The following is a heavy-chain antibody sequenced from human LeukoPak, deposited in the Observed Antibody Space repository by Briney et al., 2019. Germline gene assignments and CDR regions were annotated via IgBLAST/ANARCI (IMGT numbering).Heavy chain of an antibody. J-gene: IGHJ4*02. V-gene: IGHV5-51*01. CDR2: IYPGDSDT. CDR1: GSIFTSYW. CDR3: ASALAGYYFDY. Sequence: GESLQISCKGSGSIFTSYWIGWVRQLPGKGLEWMGIIYPGDSDTRYSPSFQGQVTISADKSISTAYLQWSSLKASDTAMYYCASALAGYYFDYWGQGTLVTVSS.